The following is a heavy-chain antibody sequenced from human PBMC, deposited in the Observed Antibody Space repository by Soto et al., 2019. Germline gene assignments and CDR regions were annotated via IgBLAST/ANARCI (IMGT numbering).Heavy chain of an antibody. CDR3: STRGDGYNADFDY. CDR2: IRSKANSYAT. D-gene: IGHD5-12*01. J-gene: IGHJ4*02. CDR1: GVTFSGSA. V-gene: IGHV3-73*01. Sequence: EVQVVVSGGGLVQPGGSLKLSCAASGVTFSGSAMHWVRQASGKGLEWVGRIRSKANSYATAYGASVKGRFTMSRDDPKNTAYLQMNSLKTEDTAVYYCSTRGDGYNADFDYWGQGTLVTVSS.